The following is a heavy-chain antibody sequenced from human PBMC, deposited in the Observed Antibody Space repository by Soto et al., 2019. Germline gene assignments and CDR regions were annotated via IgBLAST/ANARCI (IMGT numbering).Heavy chain of an antibody. Sequence: EVQLEESGGDLVQPGGSLRLSCAASGFTLSAYWMTWVRQAPGKGLEWVANINRDGSKKSYLDSVRGRFTISRDKVGNSLYLQMESLRADDTALYYCARDVSPGSSSLYLDAFDIWGQGTMVTVSS. CDR3: ARDVSPGSSSLYLDAFDI. CDR1: GFTLSAYW. CDR2: INRDGSKK. D-gene: IGHD6-13*01. V-gene: IGHV3-7*05. J-gene: IGHJ3*02.